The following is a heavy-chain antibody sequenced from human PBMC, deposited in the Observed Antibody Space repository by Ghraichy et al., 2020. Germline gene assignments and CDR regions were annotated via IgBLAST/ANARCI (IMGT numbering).Heavy chain of an antibody. V-gene: IGHV3-23*01. J-gene: IGHJ4*02. CDR2: IRGSGDST. CDR3: AKDYGDFRHYFDY. CDR1: GLSFSNYA. Sequence: GESLNISCAASGLSFSNYAVSWVRQAPGKGLEWVSAIRGSGDSTYYADSVKGRFTISRDNSKNMVFLQMNSLRAEDTATYYCAKDYGDFRHYFDYWGQGTLVTVSS. D-gene: IGHD4-17*01.